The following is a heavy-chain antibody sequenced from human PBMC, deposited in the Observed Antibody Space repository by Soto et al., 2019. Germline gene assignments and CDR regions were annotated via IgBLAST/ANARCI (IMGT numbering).Heavy chain of an antibody. V-gene: IGHV4-4*07. Sequence: QMQLHESGPGLVKPSETLSLTCNVSGDSIGRFYWSWIRQSAEKGLEWIGRVYSTGGTAYNPALKGRVTISLDRSNNHVSLEMNSVTPADTAVYFCARDLSGTGLDIWGRGTRVTVS. CDR3: ARDLSGTGLDI. CDR2: VYSTGGT. CDR1: GDSIGRFY. J-gene: IGHJ6*02. D-gene: IGHD1-26*01.